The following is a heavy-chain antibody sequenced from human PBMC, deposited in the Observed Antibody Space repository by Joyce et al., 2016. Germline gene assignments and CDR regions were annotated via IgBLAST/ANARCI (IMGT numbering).Heavy chain of an antibody. CDR1: VFTFSSYG. D-gene: IGHD1-1*01. CDR2: IKGGGDTR. Sequence: EELLLESGGGLAQPGGSLRLSCAASVFTFSSYGMCWVRQAPGKGLEWVSAIKGGGDTRKYAGSVKGRFTISRDNSKNTLYLQRNSLRDEDTAIYYCAKEGVAVQDFWGQGTLVTVSS. CDR3: AKEGVAVQDF. V-gene: IGHV3-23*01. J-gene: IGHJ4*02.